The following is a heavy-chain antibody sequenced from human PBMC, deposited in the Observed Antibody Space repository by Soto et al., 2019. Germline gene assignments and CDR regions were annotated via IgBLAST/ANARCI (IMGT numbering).Heavy chain of an antibody. J-gene: IGHJ3*02. V-gene: IGHV4-34*01. CDR2: MSHSGGT. D-gene: IGHD1-1*01. CDR1: GGFVSSGSYY. Sequence: QVQLQQWGAGLLKPSETLSLTCAVYGGFVSSGSYYWSWIRQPPGKGREWIGEMSHSGGTHFNPSLKSRVTISVDTSKNQVSLKMSSVTAADTALYYCARVERGTATTVVDAFDIWGPGTMVTVSS. CDR3: ARVERGTATTVVDAFDI.